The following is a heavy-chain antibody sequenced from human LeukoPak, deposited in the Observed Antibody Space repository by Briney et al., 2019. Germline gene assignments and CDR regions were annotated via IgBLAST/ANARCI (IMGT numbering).Heavy chain of an antibody. CDR2: IKKDGNEK. J-gene: IGHJ4*02. V-gene: IGHV3-7*01. CDR3: ARVSPNTVTTLQYFDY. D-gene: IGHD4-17*01. Sequence: GGSLRLSCAASGFTFSSYEMNWVRQAPGKGLEWVANIKKDGNEKYYVDSVKGRFTISRDNTKNSLYLQMNSLRAEDTAVYYCARVSPNTVTTLQYFDYWGQGTLVTVSS. CDR1: GFTFSSYE.